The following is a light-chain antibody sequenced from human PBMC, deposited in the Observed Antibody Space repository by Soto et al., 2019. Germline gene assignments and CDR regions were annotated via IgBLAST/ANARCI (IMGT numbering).Light chain of an antibody. CDR3: QQYDDIPYT. J-gene: IGKJ2*01. CDR1: QDIKKY. CDR2: DAS. Sequence: DIQMTQSPSSLSASVGDRVTITCQASQDIKKYLNWYQQKPGKAPNLLIYDASNLETGVPSRFSGGGSGTDFTFTISSLQPEDSAAYYCQQYDDIPYTFGQGTKLEIK. V-gene: IGKV1-33*01.